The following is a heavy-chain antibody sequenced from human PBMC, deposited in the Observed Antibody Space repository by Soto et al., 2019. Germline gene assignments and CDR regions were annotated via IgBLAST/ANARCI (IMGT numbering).Heavy chain of an antibody. CDR2: ISGSGGST. CDR1: GFTFSSYA. V-gene: IGHV3-23*01. J-gene: IGHJ4*02. D-gene: IGHD6-19*01. Sequence: RGSLRLSCAASGFTFSSYAMSWVRQAPGKGLEWVSAISGSGGSTYYADSVKGRFTISRDNSKNTLYLQMNSLRAEDTAVYYCAKAQQPWLVPAYYFDYWGQGTLVTVSS. CDR3: AKAQQPWLVPAYYFDY.